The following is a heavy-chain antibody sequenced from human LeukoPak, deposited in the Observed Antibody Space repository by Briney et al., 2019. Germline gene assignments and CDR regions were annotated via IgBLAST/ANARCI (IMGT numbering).Heavy chain of an antibody. CDR1: GGSFSSGSYY. CDR3: ARDFRYCSSTSCYGSWFDP. Sequence: SETLSLTCTVSGGSFSSGSYYWSWIRQPPGKGLEWIGYIYYSGSTNYNPSLKSRVTISVDTSKNQFSLKLSSVTAADTAVYYCARDFRYCSSTSCYGSWFDPWGQGTLVTVSS. CDR2: IYYSGST. J-gene: IGHJ5*02. V-gene: IGHV4-61*01. D-gene: IGHD2-2*01.